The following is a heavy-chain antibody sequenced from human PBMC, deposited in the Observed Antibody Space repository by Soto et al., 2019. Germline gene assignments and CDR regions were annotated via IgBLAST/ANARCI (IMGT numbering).Heavy chain of an antibody. Sequence: PVESLKISCKASGYTFTTSWIGWVRQIPWQGLEWMGIIDPGDSDTRYSPSFQGRITISVDKSISTAYLQWSSLEASDTAIYYCARHAGNSWKGDYSEYWGRGALVIVSS. D-gene: IGHD6-13*01. CDR3: ARHAGNSWKGDYSEY. J-gene: IGHJ4*02. V-gene: IGHV5-51*01. CDR1: GYTFTTSW. CDR2: IDPGDSDT.